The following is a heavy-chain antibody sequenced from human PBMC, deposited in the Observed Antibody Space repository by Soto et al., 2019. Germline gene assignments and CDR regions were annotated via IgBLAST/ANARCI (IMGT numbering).Heavy chain of an antibody. V-gene: IGHV3-7*03. CDR3: ARVGTGGDFWSGYYTGWFDP. CDR2: IKQDGSEK. J-gene: IGHJ5*02. CDR1: GFTFSSYW. Sequence: EVQLVESGGGLVQPGGSLRLSCAASGFTFSSYWMSWVRQAPGKGLEWVANIKQDGSEKYYVDSVKGRFTISRDNAKNSLYLQMNSLRAEDTAVYYCARVGTGGDFWSGYYTGWFDPWGQGTLVTVSS. D-gene: IGHD3-3*01.